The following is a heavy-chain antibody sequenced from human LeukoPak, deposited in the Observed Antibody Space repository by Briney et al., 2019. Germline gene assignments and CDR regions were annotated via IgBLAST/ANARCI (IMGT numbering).Heavy chain of an antibody. CDR2: ISGSGGST. D-gene: IGHD3-10*01. V-gene: IGHV3-23*01. J-gene: IGHJ4*02. CDR1: GLTFSRYA. Sequence: GGSLRLSCAASGLTFSRYAMSWVRQAPGKGLEWVSGISGSGGSTYYADSVKGRFTISRDNSRNTLYLQMNNLRAEDTAVYYCAKNPDYYGSGSYYKYFDYWGQGTLVTVSS. CDR3: AKNPDYYGSGSYYKYFDY.